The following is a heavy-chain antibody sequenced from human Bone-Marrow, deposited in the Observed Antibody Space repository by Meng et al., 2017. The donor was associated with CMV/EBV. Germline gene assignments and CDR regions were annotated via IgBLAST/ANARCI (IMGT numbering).Heavy chain of an antibody. CDR2: INPSGGST. V-gene: IGHV1-46*01. Sequence: KASGYTFTKYYIHWVRQAPGQGLDLMGTINPSGGSTSYAQKFQGRVSMTSDTSTSTVYMELSSPRSEDTAMYYCALLRGTGGYVVDNWGQGTLVTVSS. D-gene: IGHD3-10*01. CDR3: ALLRGTGGYVVDN. J-gene: IGHJ4*02. CDR1: GYTFTKYY.